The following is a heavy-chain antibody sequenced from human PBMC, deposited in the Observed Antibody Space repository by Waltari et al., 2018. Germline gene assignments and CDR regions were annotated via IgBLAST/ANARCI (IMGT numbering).Heavy chain of an antibody. V-gene: IGHV1-69*04. CDR1: GGICGRQA. D-gene: IGHD6-19*01. CDR3: ARSGVAVAGSYFDY. CDR2: IVPIVGLV. J-gene: IGHJ4*02. Sequence: QVQLVQSGPEVKNPGSPVKVSCKGSGGICGRQAINSLRQALGKGLEWMGRIVPIVGLVNYAQKFQGRVSITADKFTSIAYMELSGLRSEDTAVYYCARSGVAVAGSYFDYWGQGALVTVSS.